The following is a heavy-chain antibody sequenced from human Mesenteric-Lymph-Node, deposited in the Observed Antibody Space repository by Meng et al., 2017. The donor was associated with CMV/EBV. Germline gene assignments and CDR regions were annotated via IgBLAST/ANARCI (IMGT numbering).Heavy chain of an antibody. D-gene: IGHD2-2*01. CDR1: YA. CDR2: IIPIFRTA. CDR3: ATAPPMRDVVVPAAMRGGWFDP. Sequence: YAINWVRTAHERGLEWLGGIIPIFRTADYAQKFQGRVTITADKSTDTVYMEVTSLTSEDTAVYYCATAPPMRDVVVPAAMRGGWFDPWGQGTLVTVSS. J-gene: IGHJ5*02. V-gene: IGHV1-69*06.